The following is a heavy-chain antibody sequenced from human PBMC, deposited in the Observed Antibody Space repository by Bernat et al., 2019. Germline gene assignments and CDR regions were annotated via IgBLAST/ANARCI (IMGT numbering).Heavy chain of an antibody. V-gene: IGHV3-30*18. CDR1: GFTFSNYG. Sequence: QVQLVESGGGVVQPGMSLRLSCAASGFTFSNYGIHWVRQAPGKGLEWVAVISYDGKNTYYVDPVKGRFSISRDNSKVPVFLPMNNLRAEDTAVYYCAKGRDIVRSTSPDYWGQGTLVTVSS. CDR2: ISYDGKNT. CDR3: AKGRDIVRSTSPDY. J-gene: IGHJ4*02. D-gene: IGHD1-26*01.